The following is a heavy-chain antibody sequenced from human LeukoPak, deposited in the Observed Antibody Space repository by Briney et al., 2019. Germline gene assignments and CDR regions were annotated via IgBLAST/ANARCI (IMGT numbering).Heavy chain of an antibody. Sequence: PGGSLRLSCAASGFTFSSYSMNWVRQAPGKGLEWVSSISSSSSYIYYADSVKGRFTISRDNAKNSLYLQMNSLRAEDTAVYYCARGRYCSGGSCQIGPWGQGSPLTVSS. J-gene: IGHJ6*01. CDR1: GFTFSSYS. D-gene: IGHD2-15*01. V-gene: IGHV3-21*01. CDR3: ARGRYCSGGSCQIGP. CDR2: ISSSSSYI.